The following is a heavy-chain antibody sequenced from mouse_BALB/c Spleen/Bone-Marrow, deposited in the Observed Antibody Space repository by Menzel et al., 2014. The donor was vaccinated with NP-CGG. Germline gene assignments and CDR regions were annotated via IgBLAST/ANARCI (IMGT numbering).Heavy chain of an antibody. D-gene: IGHD2-1*01. CDR3: AREKGKDAMDC. CDR1: GYAFTNYL. V-gene: IGHV1-54*01. J-gene: IGHJ4*01. CDR2: INPGSGGT. Sequence: VQLQQSGAELVRPGTSVKVSCKASGYAFTNYLIEWVKQRPGQGLEWIGVINPGSGGTNYNEKFKGKATLTADKSSSTAYMQLSSLTSDDSAVYFCAREKGKDAMDCWGQGTSVTVSS.